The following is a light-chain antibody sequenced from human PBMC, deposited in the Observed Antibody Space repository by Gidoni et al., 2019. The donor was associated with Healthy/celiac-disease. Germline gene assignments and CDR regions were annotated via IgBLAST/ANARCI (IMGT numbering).Light chain of an antibody. J-gene: IGKJ4*01. CDR3: QQRSNWPLLT. CDR2: EAS. CDR1: QSVSSY. Sequence: EIVLTQSPATLSLSPGERATLSCRASQSVSSYLAWYQQKPGQAPMLLIYEASKRTTGIPARFSGSGSGTDFTLTISSLEPEDFAVYYCQQRSNWPLLTFGGGTKVEIK. V-gene: IGKV3-11*01.